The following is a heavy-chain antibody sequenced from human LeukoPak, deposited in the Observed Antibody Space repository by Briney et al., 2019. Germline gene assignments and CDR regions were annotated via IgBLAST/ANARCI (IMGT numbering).Heavy chain of an antibody. CDR1: DGSINSYY. Sequence: SETLSLTCSVSDGSINSYYWNWIRRPPGKGLEWIGYIYYNGNTNYSPSLKSRVTMSVDTSKNLFSLKVSSVTAADTAVYYCARDRRYGDYAGNYWGQGTLVTVSS. CDR3: ARDRRYGDYAGNY. J-gene: IGHJ4*02. D-gene: IGHD4-17*01. V-gene: IGHV4-59*01. CDR2: IYYNGNT.